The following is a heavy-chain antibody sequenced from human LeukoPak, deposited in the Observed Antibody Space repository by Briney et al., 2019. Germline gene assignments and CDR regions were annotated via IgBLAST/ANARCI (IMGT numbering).Heavy chain of an antibody. CDR1: GGSISSSSYY. J-gene: IGHJ6*03. Sequence: SETLSLTCTVSGGSISSSSYYWGWIRQPPGKGLEWIGSIYYSGSTYYNPSLKSRVTISVDTSKNQFSLKLSSVTAADTAVYYCARGGSALVVVAATHRYYYMDVWGKGTTVTVSS. CDR3: ARGGSALVVVAATHRYYYMDV. V-gene: IGHV4-39*07. CDR2: IYYSGST. D-gene: IGHD2-15*01.